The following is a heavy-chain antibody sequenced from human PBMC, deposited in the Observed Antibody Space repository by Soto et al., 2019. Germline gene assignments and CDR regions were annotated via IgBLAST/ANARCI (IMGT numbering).Heavy chain of an antibody. Sequence: EVQLVESGGGLVKPGGSLRLSCAASGFTFSSYSMNWVRQAPGKGLEWVSSISSSSSYIYYADSVKGRFTISRDNAKNSLYLQMNSLRAEDTAVYYCARDGGYCSGCSCYLFDPWGQGTLVTVSS. CDR2: ISSSSSYI. CDR3: ARDGGYCSGCSCYLFDP. D-gene: IGHD2-15*01. V-gene: IGHV3-21*01. CDR1: GFTFSSYS. J-gene: IGHJ5*02.